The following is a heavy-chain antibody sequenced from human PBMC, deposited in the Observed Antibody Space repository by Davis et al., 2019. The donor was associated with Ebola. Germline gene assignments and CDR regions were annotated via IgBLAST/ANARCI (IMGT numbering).Heavy chain of an antibody. Sequence: GGSLRLSCAASGFTFSSYSMNWVRQAPGKGLEWVSSISSSSSYIYYADSVKGRFTISRDNAKNSLYLQMNSLRAEDTAVYYCAGGKDSSGWYGDDAFDFWGQGTEVTVSS. CDR1: GFTFSSYS. D-gene: IGHD6-19*01. CDR3: AGGKDSSGWYGDDAFDF. CDR2: ISSSSSYI. V-gene: IGHV3-21*01. J-gene: IGHJ3*01.